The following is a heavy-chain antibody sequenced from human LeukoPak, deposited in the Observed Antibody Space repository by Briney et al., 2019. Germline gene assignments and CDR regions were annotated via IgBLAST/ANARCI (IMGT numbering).Heavy chain of an antibody. D-gene: IGHD3-3*01. CDR3: AKDSNFDFWSGSPYYYYGMDV. J-gene: IGHJ6*02. V-gene: IGHV3-43*02. Sequence: GGSLRLSCAASGFTFDDYAMHWVRQAPGKGLEWVSLISGDGSSTYYADSVKGRFTISRDNSKNSLYLQMNSLRTEDTALYYCAKDSNFDFWSGSPYYYYGMDVWGQGTTVTVSS. CDR2: ISGDGSST. CDR1: GFTFDDYA.